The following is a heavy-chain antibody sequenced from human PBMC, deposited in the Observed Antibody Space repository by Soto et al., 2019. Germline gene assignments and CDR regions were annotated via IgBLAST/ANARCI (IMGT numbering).Heavy chain of an antibody. V-gene: IGHV3-23*01. D-gene: IGHD6-19*01. CDR3: ATFPRGSGWRVVRYFDY. CDR2: ISGSGGST. J-gene: IGHJ4*02. CDR1: GFTFSSYA. Sequence: PGGSLRLSCAASGFTFSSYAMSWVRQAPGKGLEWVSAISGSGGSTYYADSVKGRFTISRDNSKNTLYLQMNSLRAEDTAVYYCATFPRGSGWRVVRYFDYWGQGTLVTVSS.